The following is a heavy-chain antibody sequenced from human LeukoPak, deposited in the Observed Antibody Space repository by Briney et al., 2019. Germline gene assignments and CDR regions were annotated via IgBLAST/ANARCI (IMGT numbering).Heavy chain of an antibody. J-gene: IGHJ4*02. D-gene: IGHD3-10*01. CDR2: ISSSSSYI. Sequence: GGSLRLSCAASGFTFSSYSMNWVRQAPGKGLEWVSSISSSSSYIYYADSVKGRFTISRDNAKNSLYLQMNSLRAEDTAVYYCARDGVWGVIPFDYWGQGTLVTVSS. CDR1: GFTFSSYS. V-gene: IGHV3-21*01. CDR3: ARDGVWGVIPFDY.